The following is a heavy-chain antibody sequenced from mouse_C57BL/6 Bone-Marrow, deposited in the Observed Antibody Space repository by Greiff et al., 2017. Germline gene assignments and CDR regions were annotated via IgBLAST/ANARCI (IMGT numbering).Heavy chain of an antibody. CDR2: SRNKANDYTT. CDR3: ARDGEDYYRFAY. Sequence: EVNLVESGGGLVQSGRSLRLSCATSGFTFSDFYMEWVRQDPGKGLEWIAASRNKANDYTTEYSASVKGRFIVSRDTSQSILYLQMNALRAEDTAIYYCARDGEDYYRFAYWGQGTLVTVAA. CDR1: GFTFSDFY. J-gene: IGHJ3*01. D-gene: IGHD1-1*01. V-gene: IGHV7-1*01.